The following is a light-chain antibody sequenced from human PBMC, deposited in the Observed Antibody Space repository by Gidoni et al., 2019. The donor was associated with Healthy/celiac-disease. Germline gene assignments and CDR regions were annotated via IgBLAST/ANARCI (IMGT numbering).Light chain of an antibody. CDR2: SNN. J-gene: IGLJ3*02. CDR3: AAWDDSLNGWV. Sequence: QSVLTQPPSASGTAGQRVTIPCSGSSSHIGSNTVKWYQQLPGTAPKLLIYSNNQRPSGVPDRFSGSTSGTSASLSISGLQSEDEAAYYCAAWDDSLNGWVFGGGTKLTVL. V-gene: IGLV1-44*01. CDR1: SSHIGSNT.